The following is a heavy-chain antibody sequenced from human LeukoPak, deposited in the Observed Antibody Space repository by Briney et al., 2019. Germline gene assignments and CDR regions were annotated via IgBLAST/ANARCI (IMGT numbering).Heavy chain of an antibody. CDR2: IYHSGST. CDR3: ARVSFYDSSGYRSLDY. V-gene: IGHV4-38-2*01. D-gene: IGHD3-22*01. J-gene: IGHJ4*02. CDR1: GQSISSDNY. Sequence: SETLSLTCAVSGQSISSDNYWGWIRQPPGKGLEWIGNIYHSGSTYYNPSLKSRVNISLDTSKNHFSLKLSSVTAADTAVYYCARVSFYDSSGYRSLDYWGQGMLVTVSS.